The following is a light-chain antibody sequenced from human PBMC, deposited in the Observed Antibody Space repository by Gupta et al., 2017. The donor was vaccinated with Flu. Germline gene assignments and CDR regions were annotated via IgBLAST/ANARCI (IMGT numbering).Light chain of an antibody. V-gene: IGLV4-69*01. CDR2: LNSDGSH. Sequence: VKLTCTLSSGHSSDAIEWHQQQPEKGPRYLMKLNSDGSHSKGDGIPDRFSGSSSGAERYLTISSLQSEDEADYYCQTWGTGPWVFGGGTKLTVL. CDR1: SGHSSDA. CDR3: QTWGTGPWV. J-gene: IGLJ3*02.